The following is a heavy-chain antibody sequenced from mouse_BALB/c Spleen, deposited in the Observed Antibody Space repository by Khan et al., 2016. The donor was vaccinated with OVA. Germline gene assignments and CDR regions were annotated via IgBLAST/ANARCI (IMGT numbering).Heavy chain of an antibody. Sequence: VRLQQSGPELVKPGASVKISCKASGYSFTGYFMNWVMQSHGKSLEWIGRINPHIGETFYNQKFRDKATLTVDESSSTAHMELRSLASEDSAVYYCARTHGSDFDYWGQGTTLTVSS. D-gene: IGHD1-1*01. CDR1: GYSFTGYF. CDR2: INPHIGET. CDR3: ARTHGSDFDY. V-gene: IGHV1-20*02. J-gene: IGHJ2*01.